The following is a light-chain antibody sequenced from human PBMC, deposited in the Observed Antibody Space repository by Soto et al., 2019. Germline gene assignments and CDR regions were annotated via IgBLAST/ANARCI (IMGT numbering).Light chain of an antibody. Sequence: DIQMTQSPSTLSASVGDRVTITCRASQSISGYLAWYQQKPGKAPNLLIYDASNLLSGVPSWFSGSGSGTEFTLTISSLQPDDFATYYCHQYNSYSAWTFGQGTKVENK. J-gene: IGKJ1*01. V-gene: IGKV1-5*01. CDR2: DAS. CDR3: HQYNSYSAWT. CDR1: QSISGY.